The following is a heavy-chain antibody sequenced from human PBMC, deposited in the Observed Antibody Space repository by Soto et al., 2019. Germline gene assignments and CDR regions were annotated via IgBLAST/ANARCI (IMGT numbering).Heavy chain of an antibody. J-gene: IGHJ4*02. CDR3: AIAGDVFGH. Sequence: EVQLGESGGGLVQPGGSVKLSCAASGFTFSGSSMHWVRQASGKGLEWVGRIRSKGANYATRYSEAMKGRFIISRDDSKNTTYLQISSLSTEETAPYYCAIAGDVFGHWGQGTLVTVSS. CDR1: GFTFSGSS. CDR2: IRSKGANYAT. V-gene: IGHV3-73*01. D-gene: IGHD1-26*01.